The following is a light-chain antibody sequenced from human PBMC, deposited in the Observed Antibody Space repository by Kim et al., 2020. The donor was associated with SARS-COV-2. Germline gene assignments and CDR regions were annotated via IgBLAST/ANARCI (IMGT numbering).Light chain of an antibody. CDR2: GVT. CDR1: RSDVGAYNY. V-gene: IGLV2-14*03. CDR3: LSFTRSITYV. J-gene: IGLJ1*01. Sequence: QSALTQPASVSGSPGQSITISCTGARSDVGAYNYVSWYQQHPGKTPKLLIYGVTQRPSGVSDRFSGSKSGNTASLTISGLQAEDEADYYCLSFTRSITYVFGTGTKVTVL.